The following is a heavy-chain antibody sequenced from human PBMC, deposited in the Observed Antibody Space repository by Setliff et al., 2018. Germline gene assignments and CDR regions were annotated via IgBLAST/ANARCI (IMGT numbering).Heavy chain of an antibody. CDR1: GYTFTSYD. CDR2: MNTNSGNT. D-gene: IGHD1-26*01. J-gene: IGHJ4*02. Sequence: ASVKVSCKASGYTFTSYDINWVRQATGQGLEWMGWMNTNSGNTGYAQKFQGRVTMTRNTSISTAYMYLRRLKFEDTSVYYCAIAQSLSGGPYYFDNCGQGTLVTVSS. V-gene: IGHV1-8*02. CDR3: AIAQSLSGGPYYFDN.